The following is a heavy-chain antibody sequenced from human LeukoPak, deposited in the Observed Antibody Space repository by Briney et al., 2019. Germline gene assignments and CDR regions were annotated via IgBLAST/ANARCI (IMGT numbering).Heavy chain of an antibody. V-gene: IGHV4-34*01. J-gene: IGHJ5*02. CDR2: INHSGST. Sequence: PGGSLRLSCAASGFTFSDAWVSWVRQPPGKGLEWIGEINHSGSTNYNPSLKSRVTISVDTSKNQFSLKLSSVTAADTAVYYCARGQRSYYTGVWFDPWGQGTLVTVPS. D-gene: IGHD1-26*01. CDR1: GFTFSDAW. CDR3: ARGQRSYYTGVWFDP.